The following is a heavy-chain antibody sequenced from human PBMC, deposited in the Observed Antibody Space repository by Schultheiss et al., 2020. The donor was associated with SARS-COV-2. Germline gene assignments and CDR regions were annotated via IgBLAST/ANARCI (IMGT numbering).Heavy chain of an antibody. D-gene: IGHD2-2*01. V-gene: IGHV4-34*01. CDR2: INHSGST. CDR3: ARGRLYCSSTSCSGTVMDV. J-gene: IGHJ6*02. CDR1: GGSFSGYY. Sequence: SQTLSLTCAVYGGSFSGYYWSWIRQPPGKGLEWIGEINHSGSTNYNPSLKSRVTISVDTSKNQFSLKLSSVTAADTAVYYCARGRLYCSSTSCSGTVMDVWGQGTTVTVSS.